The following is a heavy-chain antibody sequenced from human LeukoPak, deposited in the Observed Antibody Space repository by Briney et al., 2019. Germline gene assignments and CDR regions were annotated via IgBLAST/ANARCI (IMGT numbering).Heavy chain of an antibody. CDR2: ISAYHGNT. D-gene: IGHD3-22*01. Sequence: GASVKVSCKASGYTFTGYGISWVRQAPGQGLEWMGWISAYHGNTYYAQKLQGRVTLTTDTSTNTAYMELRGLRSDDTAVYYCARDLYYYDSSGYHDVFDIWGQGTMVTVSS. V-gene: IGHV1-18*01. CDR1: GYTFTGYG. CDR3: ARDLYYYDSSGYHDVFDI. J-gene: IGHJ3*02.